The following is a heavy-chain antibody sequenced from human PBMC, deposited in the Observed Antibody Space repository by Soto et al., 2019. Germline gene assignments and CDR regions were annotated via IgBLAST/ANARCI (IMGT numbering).Heavy chain of an antibody. Sequence: GXSGEVSGKASAVSFIKFIVPWVRQAPGLGLEWVGGIIPIFGTANYAQKFQGRVTITADESTSTSYMEVNNLRSEDTAVYYCAKVRYSSPMGYYYGMDVWGQGTTVTVSS. J-gene: IGHJ6*02. D-gene: IGHD6-19*01. V-gene: IGHV1-69*13. CDR2: IIPIFGTA. CDR1: AVSFIKFI. CDR3: AKVRYSSPMGYYYGMDV.